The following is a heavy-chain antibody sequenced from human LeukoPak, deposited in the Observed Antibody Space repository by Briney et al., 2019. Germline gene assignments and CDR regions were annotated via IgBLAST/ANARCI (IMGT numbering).Heavy chain of an antibody. V-gene: IGHV3-48*04. CDR1: GFTFSSYS. CDR2: ISSSSSTI. CDR3: ARDPQGAAMGKNDAFDI. Sequence: GGSLRLSCAASGFTFSSYSMNWVRQAPGKGLEWVSYISSSSSTIYYADSVKGRFTISRDNAKNSLYLQMNSLRAEDTAVYYCARDPQGAAMGKNDAFDIWGQGTMVTVSS. D-gene: IGHD2-2*01. J-gene: IGHJ3*02.